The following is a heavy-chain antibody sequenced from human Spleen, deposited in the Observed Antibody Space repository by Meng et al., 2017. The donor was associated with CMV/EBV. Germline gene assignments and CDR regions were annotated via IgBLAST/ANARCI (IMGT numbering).Heavy chain of an antibody. Sequence: GSLRLSCTVSGGSISSSSYYWGWIRQPPGKGLEWIGSIYYSGSTYYNPSLKSRVTISVDTSKNQFSLKLSPVTAADTAVYYCARRHLGNEDYFDYWGQGTLVTVSS. J-gene: IGHJ4*02. CDR3: ARRHLGNEDYFDY. CDR1: GGSISSSSYY. D-gene: IGHD1-1*01. V-gene: IGHV4-39*01. CDR2: IYYSGST.